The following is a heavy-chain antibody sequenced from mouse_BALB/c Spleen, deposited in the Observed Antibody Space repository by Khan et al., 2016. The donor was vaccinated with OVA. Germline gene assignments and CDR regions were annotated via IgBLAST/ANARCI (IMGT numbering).Heavy chain of an antibody. CDR3: ARGYGGDFDY. J-gene: IGHJ2*01. CDR2: ISYSGNT. Sequence: DVKLQESGPGLVKPSQSLSLTCTVTGYSITSDYAWNWIRQFPGNKLEWMGFISYSGNTKYNPSLKSRISVTRDTSKNQFFLQLNSVTTEDTATYYCARGYGGDFDYWGQGTTLTVSS. CDR1: GYSITSDYA. D-gene: IGHD2-10*02. V-gene: IGHV3-2*02.